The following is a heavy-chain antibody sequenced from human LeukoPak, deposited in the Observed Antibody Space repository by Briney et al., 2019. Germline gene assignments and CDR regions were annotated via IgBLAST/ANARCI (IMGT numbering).Heavy chain of an antibody. V-gene: IGHV3-33*03. J-gene: IGHJ4*02. Sequence: GRSLRLSCAAPGFTFNNYGMHWVRQAPGKGLEGVAVIWYDGNSKYYADSVKGRFTVSRDNSKNTLYLQMNSLRAEDTAVYYCAKDLGEQWASYYFDYWGQGTLVTVSS. D-gene: IGHD6-19*01. CDR2: IWYDGNSK. CDR3: AKDLGEQWASYYFDY. CDR1: GFTFNNYG.